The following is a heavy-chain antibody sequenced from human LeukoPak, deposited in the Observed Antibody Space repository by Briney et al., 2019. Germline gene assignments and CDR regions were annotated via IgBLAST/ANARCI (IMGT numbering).Heavy chain of an antibody. V-gene: IGHV1-2*02. CDR1: GYTFTGYY. Sequence: ASVKVSCKASGYTFTGYYMHWVRQAPGQGLEWMGWINPNSGGTNYAQKFQGRVTMTRDTSISTAYMELSRLRSDDTAVYYCARASTMHRGITTPAMYWGQGTLVTVSS. CDR2: INPNSGGT. D-gene: IGHD5/OR15-5a*01. CDR3: ARASTMHRGITTPAMY. J-gene: IGHJ4*02.